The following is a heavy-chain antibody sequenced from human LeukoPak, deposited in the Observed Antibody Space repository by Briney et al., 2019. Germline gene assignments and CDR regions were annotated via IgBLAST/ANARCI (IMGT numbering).Heavy chain of an antibody. CDR2: LYYSGST. CDR1: GGSISSYY. CDR3: ARGGSGISNAFDI. J-gene: IGHJ3*02. V-gene: IGHV4-59*01. Sequence: SESRSLTCSVSGGSISSYYWSWIRQPPGKGLEWIGYLYYSGSTNSNPSLKSRVTMSVDTSKNQFSLKLRSVTAADTAVYYCARGGSGISNAFDIWGQGTMVTVSS. D-gene: IGHD3-10*01.